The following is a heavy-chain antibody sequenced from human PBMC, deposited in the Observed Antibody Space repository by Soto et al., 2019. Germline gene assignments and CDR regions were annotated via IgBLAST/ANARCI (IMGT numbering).Heavy chain of an antibody. V-gene: IGHV4-31*03. CDR3: PRNTMLFRVALQTGSDP. CDR1: GGSITSGGYY. CDR2: IFYTGTT. Sequence: SETLSLTCTVSGGSITSGGYYWNWIRQHPGKGLEGIGYIFYTGTTRYNSALQSRVSIAVDSTKNHFSLKLTSVTAADTAVYYCPRNTMLFRVALQTGSDPWAQGTLVTGSA. J-gene: IGHJ5*02. D-gene: IGHD3-3*01.